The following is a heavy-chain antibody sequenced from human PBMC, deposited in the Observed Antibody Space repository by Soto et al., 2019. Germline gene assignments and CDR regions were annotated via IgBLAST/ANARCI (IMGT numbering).Heavy chain of an antibody. CDR1: GLTFNSYA. CDR3: AKARPWTTKGTNHDFDY. CDR2: ISGGGGNT. J-gene: IGHJ4*02. V-gene: IGHV3-23*01. D-gene: IGHD1-1*01. Sequence: EVQLLESGGGLAQPGGSLRLSCAASGLTFNSYAMSWVRQAPGKGLEWVSTISGGGGNTYYADSVKGRFTISRDNSKTTLYLERNNLRAEDTAVYYCAKARPWTTKGTNHDFDYWGQGTLVTVSS.